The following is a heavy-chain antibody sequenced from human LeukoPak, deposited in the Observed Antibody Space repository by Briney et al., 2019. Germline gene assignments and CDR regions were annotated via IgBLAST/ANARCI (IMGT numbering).Heavy chain of an antibody. Sequence: RTGGSLRLSCAASGFTFSSYDMHWVRQATGNGLEWVSAIGTAGDTYYPGSVKGRFTISRENAKNSLYLQMNSLRAGDTAVYYCARVHRLLGAFDIWGQGTMVTVSS. CDR3: ARVHRLLGAFDI. CDR2: IGTAGDT. J-gene: IGHJ3*02. V-gene: IGHV3-13*01. CDR1: GFTFSSYD.